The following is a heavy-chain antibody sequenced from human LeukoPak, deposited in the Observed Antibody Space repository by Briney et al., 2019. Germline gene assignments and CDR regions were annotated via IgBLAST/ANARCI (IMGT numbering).Heavy chain of an antibody. D-gene: IGHD2-15*01. Sequence: PSETLSLTCAVYGGSFSGYYWSWIRQPPGKGLEWIGEINHSGSTNYNPSLKSRVTISVDTSKNQFSLKLSSVTAADTAVYYCAGGFDVVVVAATPYYFDYWGQGTLVTVSS. CDR3: AGGFDVVVVAATPYYFDY. CDR2: INHSGST. J-gene: IGHJ4*02. CDR1: GGSFSGYY. V-gene: IGHV4-34*01.